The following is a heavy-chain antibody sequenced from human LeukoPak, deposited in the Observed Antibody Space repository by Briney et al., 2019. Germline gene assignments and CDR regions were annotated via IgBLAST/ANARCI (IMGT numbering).Heavy chain of an antibody. V-gene: IGHV4-59*01. D-gene: IGHD6-13*01. J-gene: IGHJ4*02. Sequence: SETLSLTCTVSGGSISSYYWSWIRQPPGKRLEWIGYIYYSGSTNYNPSLKSRVTISVDTSKNQFSLKLSSVTAADTAVYYCASERIAAAGFDYWGQGTLVTVSS. CDR1: GGSISSYY. CDR2: IYYSGST. CDR3: ASERIAAAGFDY.